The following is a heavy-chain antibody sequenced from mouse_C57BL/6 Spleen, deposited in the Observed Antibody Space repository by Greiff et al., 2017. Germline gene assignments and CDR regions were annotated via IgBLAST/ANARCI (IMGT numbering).Heavy chain of an antibody. CDR1: GYTFTDHT. CDR2: IYPRDGST. CDR3: ARSGDYYGSTLSYFDY. J-gene: IGHJ2*01. D-gene: IGHD1-1*01. V-gene: IGHV1-78*01. Sequence: VQLQQSDAELVKPGASVKISCKVSGYTFTDHTIHWMKQRPEQGLEWIGYIYPRDGSTKYNEKFKGKATLTADKSSSTAYMQLNSLTSEDSAVYCCARSGDYYGSTLSYFDYWGQGTTLTVSS.